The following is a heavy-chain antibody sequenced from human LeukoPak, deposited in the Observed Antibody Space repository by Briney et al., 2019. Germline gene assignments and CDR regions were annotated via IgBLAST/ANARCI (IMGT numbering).Heavy chain of an antibody. CDR3: SRGGVIDYGDGQYFQY. CDR1: GFTFSDYA. D-gene: IGHD4-17*01. CDR2: IRSKTYGGT. J-gene: IGHJ1*01. V-gene: IGHV3-49*04. Sequence: GGSLRLSCTASGFTFSDYAISWVRQAPGKGLECIGFIRSKTYGGTEYAASVKDRFVISRDDSKTIAYLQMNSLKTEDTAVYYCSRGGVIDYGDGQYFQYWGQGTLVTVSS.